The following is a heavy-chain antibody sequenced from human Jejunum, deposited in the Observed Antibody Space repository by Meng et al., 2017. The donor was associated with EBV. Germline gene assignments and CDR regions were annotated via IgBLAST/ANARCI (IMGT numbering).Heavy chain of an antibody. CDR3: ARDYSDSSRQGY. D-gene: IGHD3-22*01. J-gene: IGHJ4*02. CDR2: INPNSGGT. V-gene: IGHV1-2*06. Sequence: QGQRGQSGVEVRPPGASVRVSCKASGYTSTGYFIHWVRQAPGQGLEWMGRINPNSGGTSYTQKFQGRVTMTRDTSITTAYMELSRLGSDDTAVYYCARDYSDSSRQGYWGQGTLVTVSS. CDR1: GYTSTGYF.